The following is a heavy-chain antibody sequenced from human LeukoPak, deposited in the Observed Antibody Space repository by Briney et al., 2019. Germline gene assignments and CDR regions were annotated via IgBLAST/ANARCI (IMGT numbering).Heavy chain of an antibody. CDR1: GFTFSSSA. J-gene: IGHJ4*02. Sequence: GGSLRLSCAASGFTFSSSAMRWVRQAPGKGLEWVSSITGSGSETFYADSVKGRFTISRDNSKNTLYLLMNSLRAEDTAIHFWAKWESQPNYYFGDWGQGTLVTVSS. CDR3: AKWESQPNYYFGD. V-gene: IGHV3-23*01. CDR2: ITGSGSET. D-gene: IGHD2-2*01.